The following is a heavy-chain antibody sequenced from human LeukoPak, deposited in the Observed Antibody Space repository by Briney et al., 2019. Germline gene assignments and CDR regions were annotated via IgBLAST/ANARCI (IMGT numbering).Heavy chain of an antibody. CDR3: ARDSPPLRYFVWLLSLPFDY. D-gene: IGHD3-9*01. V-gene: IGHV3-7*01. J-gene: IGHJ4*02. Sequence: GGSLRLSCAASGFTFSSYWMSWVRQAPGKGLEWVANIKQDGSEKYYVDSVKGRFTISRDNAKNSLYLQMNSLRAEDTAVYYCARDSPPLRYFVWLLSLPFDYWGQGTLVTVSS. CDR1: GFTFSSYW. CDR2: IKQDGSEK.